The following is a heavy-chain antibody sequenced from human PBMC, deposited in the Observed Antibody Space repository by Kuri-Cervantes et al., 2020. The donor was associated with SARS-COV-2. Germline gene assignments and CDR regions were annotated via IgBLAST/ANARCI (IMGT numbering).Heavy chain of an antibody. CDR2: IYYSGST. D-gene: IGHD4-17*01. V-gene: IGHV4-59*01. CDR3: ARVDYGDYLGYYYYGMDV. J-gene: IGHJ6*02. CDR1: GGSFSGYY. Sequence: SETLSLTCAVYGGSFSGYYWSWIRQPPGKGLEWIGYIYYSGSTNYNPSLKSRVTISVDTSKNQFSLKLSSVTAADTAVYYCARVDYGDYLGYYYYGMDVWGQGTTVTVSS.